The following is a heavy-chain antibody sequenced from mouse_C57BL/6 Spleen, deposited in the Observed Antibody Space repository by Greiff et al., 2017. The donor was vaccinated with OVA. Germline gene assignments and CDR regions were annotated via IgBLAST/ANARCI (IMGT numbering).Heavy chain of an antibody. CDR3: ARDYGSNAWVSY. V-gene: IGHV1-80*01. CDR2: IYPGDGDT. D-gene: IGHD1-1*01. Sequence: VKLQESGAELVKPGASVKISCKASGYAFSSYWMNWVKQRPGKGLEWIGQIYPGDGDTNYNGKFKGKATLTADKSSSTAYIQLSSLTSEDSSVYFCARDYGSNAWVSYWGQGTLVTVSA. CDR1: GYAFSSYW. J-gene: IGHJ3*01.